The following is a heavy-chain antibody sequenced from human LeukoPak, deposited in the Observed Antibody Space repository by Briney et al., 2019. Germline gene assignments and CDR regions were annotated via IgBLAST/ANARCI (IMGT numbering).Heavy chain of an antibody. CDR2: IYGSGST. V-gene: IGHV4-59*01. CDR1: GGSLSSYY. D-gene: IGHD1-1*01. CDR3: AREGTSGTHLNWFDP. J-gene: IGHJ5*02. Sequence: PSETLSLTCTVSGGSLSSYYWSWIRQPPGEGLEWIWHIYGSGSTNYNPSLKRRVTLSVDTSKNQFSLKLSSVTAADTAVYYCAREGTSGTHLNWFDPWGQGTLVTVSS.